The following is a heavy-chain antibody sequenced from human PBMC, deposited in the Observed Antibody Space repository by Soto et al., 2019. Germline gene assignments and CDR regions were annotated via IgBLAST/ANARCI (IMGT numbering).Heavy chain of an antibody. Sequence: QVQLVQSGAEEKKPGASVKVSCKASGYTFSNYAMHWVRQAPGQRPEWMGWINAGNGNTKYSQKFQGRVTITRDTSASTAYMELSSLRSEATAVYYCARNRDGYNYGAFGFWGQGTMVTVSS. D-gene: IGHD5-12*01. CDR2: INAGNGNT. CDR3: ARNRDGYNYGAFGF. V-gene: IGHV1-3*05. CDR1: GYTFSNYA. J-gene: IGHJ3*01.